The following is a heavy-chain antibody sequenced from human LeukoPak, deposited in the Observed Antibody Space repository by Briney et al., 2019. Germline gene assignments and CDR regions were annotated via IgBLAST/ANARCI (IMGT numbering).Heavy chain of an antibody. D-gene: IGHD1-26*01. V-gene: IGHV3-7*01. Sequence: GGSLRLSCAASGFTFSNYWMTWAGQVPGKGLEWVANIKQDGSEKHYVESVRGRFTISRDNAGNSLYLQMDSLRVDDTAVYYCSRVGAWELQRVFENWGQGTLVTVSS. J-gene: IGHJ4*02. CDR3: SRVGAWELQRVFEN. CDR2: IKQDGSEK. CDR1: GFTFSNYW.